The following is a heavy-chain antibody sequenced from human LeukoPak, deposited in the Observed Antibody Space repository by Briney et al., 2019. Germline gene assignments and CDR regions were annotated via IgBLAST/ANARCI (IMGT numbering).Heavy chain of an antibody. CDR2: IYPGDSDT. CDR1: GYSFTNYW. D-gene: IGHD6-13*01. J-gene: IGHJ4*02. CDR3: ASNIQREGRSWLPFDF. Sequence: GESLRISCKCSGYSFTNYWIGWVRALPGKGLEWMGIIYPGDSDTRYIPSFQGQVTLSADKSISTAYLQWCSLKASDTAMYYCASNIQREGRSWLPFDFWGQGTLITVSS. V-gene: IGHV5-51*01.